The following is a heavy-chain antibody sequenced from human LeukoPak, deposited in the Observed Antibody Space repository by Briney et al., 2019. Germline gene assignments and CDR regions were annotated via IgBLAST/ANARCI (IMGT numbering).Heavy chain of an antibody. CDR2: INTNTGNP. Sequence: ASVKVSCKASGYTFTSYAMNWVRQAPGQGLEWMGWINTNTGNPTYAQGFTGRFVFSLDTPVSTAYLQISSLKAEDTAVYYCARDGLKPTSNDYWGRGTLVTVSS. CDR3: ARDGLKPTSNDY. J-gene: IGHJ4*02. CDR1: GYTFTSYA. D-gene: IGHD3-16*01. V-gene: IGHV7-4-1*02.